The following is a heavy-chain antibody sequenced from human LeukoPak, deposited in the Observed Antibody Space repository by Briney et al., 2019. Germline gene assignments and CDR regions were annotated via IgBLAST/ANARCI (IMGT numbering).Heavy chain of an antibody. D-gene: IGHD2-2*01. Sequence: ASVKVSCKASGYTFTNYYMHWVRQAPGQGLEWMGWINPNSGGTNYAQKFQGRVTMTRDTSISTAYMELSRLRSDDTAVYYCARESGLGYCSSTSCYAGGEFDYWGQGTLVTVSS. V-gene: IGHV1-2*02. CDR1: GYTFTNYY. CDR3: ARESGLGYCSSTSCYAGGEFDY. J-gene: IGHJ4*02. CDR2: INPNSGGT.